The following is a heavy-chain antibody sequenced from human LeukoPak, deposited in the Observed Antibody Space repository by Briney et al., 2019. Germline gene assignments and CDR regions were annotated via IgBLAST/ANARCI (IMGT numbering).Heavy chain of an antibody. Sequence: GGSLRLSCAASGFTFSGSAIHWVRQSSGQGLEWVGQIDKKDKGYATATAYAASVKGRFTISRDDSINTAYLQMKSLKTEDTALYYCTRDSGTYNWFDPWGQGTLVTVSS. CDR3: TRDSGTYNWFDP. CDR2: IDKKDKGYATAT. CDR1: GFTFSGSA. J-gene: IGHJ5*02. V-gene: IGHV3-73*01. D-gene: IGHD1-26*01.